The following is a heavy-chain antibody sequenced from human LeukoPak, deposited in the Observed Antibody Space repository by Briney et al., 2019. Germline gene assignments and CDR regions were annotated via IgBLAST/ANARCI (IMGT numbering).Heavy chain of an antibody. CDR2: IRYDGSNK. CDR1: GFTFSSYG. CDR3: AKSDSGYDYYFDY. Sequence: GGSLRLSCAASGFTFSSYGMHWVRQAPGKGLEWVAFIRYDGSNKHYADSVKGRFTISRDNSKNTLYLQMNSLRGEDTAVYYCAKSDSGYDYYFDYWGQGTLVTVSS. V-gene: IGHV3-30*02. D-gene: IGHD5-12*01. J-gene: IGHJ4*02.